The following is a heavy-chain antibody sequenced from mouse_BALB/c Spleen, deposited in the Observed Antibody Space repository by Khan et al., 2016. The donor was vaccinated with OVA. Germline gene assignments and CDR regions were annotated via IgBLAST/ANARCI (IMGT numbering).Heavy chain of an antibody. D-gene: IGHD1-1*01. CDR2: ILPGGGSS. CDR1: AYTFSNYW. J-gene: IGHJ2*01. V-gene: IGHV1-9*01. Sequence: VQLQESGAELMKPGASVMISCKAAAYTFSNYWIEWVKQRPGHGLEWIGEILPGGGSSNYSEKFEGKATFTADTSSNTAYMQLNSLTSEDSAVYYCARNDYYGRPFYFDYWGQGTTLTVSA. CDR3: ARNDYYGRPFYFDY.